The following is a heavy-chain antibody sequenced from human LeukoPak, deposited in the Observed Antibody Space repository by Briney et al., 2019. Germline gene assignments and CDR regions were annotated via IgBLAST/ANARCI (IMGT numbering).Heavy chain of an antibody. CDR1: GGSISSYY. J-gene: IGHJ6*03. D-gene: IGHD5-18*01. V-gene: IGHV4-59*01. CDR3: ARVHSGGSWIQLWPPYYMDV. CDR2: IYYSGST. Sequence: PSETLSLTCPVSGGSISSYYWSWIRQPPGKGLEWIGYIYYSGSTNYNPSLKSRVTISVDTSKNQFSLKLSSVTAAGTAVYYCARVHSGGSWIQLWPPYYMDVWGKGTTVTVSS.